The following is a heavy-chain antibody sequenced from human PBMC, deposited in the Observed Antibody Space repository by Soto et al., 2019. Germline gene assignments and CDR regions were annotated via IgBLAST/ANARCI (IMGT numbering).Heavy chain of an antibody. CDR3: ARGLMRYYGSGLERFDP. Sequence: QVQLQQWGAGLLKPSETLSLTCAVYGGSFSGYYWSWIRQPPGKGLEWIGEINHSGSTNYNPSLKRRVTISVDTSKNQFSLKLSSVTAADTAVYYCARGLMRYYGSGLERFDPWGQGTLVTVSS. J-gene: IGHJ5*02. CDR2: INHSGST. D-gene: IGHD3-10*01. CDR1: GGSFSGYY. V-gene: IGHV4-34*01.